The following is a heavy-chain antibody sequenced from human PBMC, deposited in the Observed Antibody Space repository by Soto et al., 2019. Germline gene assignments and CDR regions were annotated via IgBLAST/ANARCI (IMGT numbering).Heavy chain of an antibody. D-gene: IGHD1-26*01. CDR2: IIPIFGTA. Sequence: GASVKVSCKASGGTFSSYAISWVRQAPGQGLEWMGGIIPIFGTANYAQKFQGRVTITADESTSTAYMELSSLRSEDTAVYYCARVVGATKGFNYGGQGPLVTVSS. J-gene: IGHJ4*02. V-gene: IGHV1-69*13. CDR1: GGTFSSYA. CDR3: ARVVGATKGFNY.